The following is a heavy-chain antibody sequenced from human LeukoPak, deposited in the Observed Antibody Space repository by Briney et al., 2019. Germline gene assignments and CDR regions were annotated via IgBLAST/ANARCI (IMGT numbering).Heavy chain of an antibody. D-gene: IGHD3-22*01. V-gene: IGHV4-39*07. Sequence: SETLSLTCTVSGGSISSSSYYWGWIRQPPGKGLEWIGSIYYSGSTYYNPSLKSRVTISVDKSKNQFSLKLSSVTAADTAVYYCARASSGYFGYFDYWGQGTLVTVSS. CDR1: GGSISSSSYY. J-gene: IGHJ4*02. CDR3: ARASSGYFGYFDY. CDR2: IYYSGST.